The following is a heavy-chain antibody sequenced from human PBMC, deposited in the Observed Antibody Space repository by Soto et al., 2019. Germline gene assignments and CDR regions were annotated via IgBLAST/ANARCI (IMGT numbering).Heavy chain of an antibody. J-gene: IGHJ3*02. CDR2: MNPNSGNT. D-gene: IGHD5-12*01. Sequence: ASVKVSCKASGYTFTSYDINWVRQATGQGLEWMGWMNPNSGNTGYAQKFQGRVTMTRNTSISTAYMELRSLRSDDTAVYYCAKSRSGYEAFDIGGKGTRATVPS. CDR3: AKSRSGYEAFDI. CDR1: GYTFTSYD. V-gene: IGHV1-8*01.